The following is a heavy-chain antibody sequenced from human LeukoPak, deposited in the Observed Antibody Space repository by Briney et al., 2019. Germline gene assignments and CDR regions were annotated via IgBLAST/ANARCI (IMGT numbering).Heavy chain of an antibody. CDR1: GFTFSKYW. CDR2: IKEDGDEK. J-gene: IGHJ5*02. D-gene: IGHD3-10*01. V-gene: IGHV3-7*01. CDR3: ARGGRGVNSPYNLFDL. Sequence: PGGSLRLSCAASGFTFSKYWMNWVRQAPGRGLEWVANIKEDGDEKNYVDSVKGRFTISRDNAKESLYLQMNSLRDEDTAVYYCARGGRGVNSPYNLFDLWGQGTLVIVSS.